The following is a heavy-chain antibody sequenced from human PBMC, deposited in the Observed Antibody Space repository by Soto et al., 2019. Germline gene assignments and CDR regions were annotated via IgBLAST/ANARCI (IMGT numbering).Heavy chain of an antibody. CDR2: VYYTGST. CDR3: ARTVLGPDLLADSFVDYYYYMDV. V-gene: IGHV4-59*08. J-gene: IGHJ6*03. CDR1: GGSIGNFY. Sequence: SETLPLTCTVSGGSIGNFYWSWIRQPPGKGLEWIGYVYYTGSTSYNPSLKRRVTFSADSSRGQFSLRLNSVTAADTAVYYCARTVLGPDLLADSFVDYYYYMDVWGQGTTVTVSS. D-gene: IGHD3-9*01.